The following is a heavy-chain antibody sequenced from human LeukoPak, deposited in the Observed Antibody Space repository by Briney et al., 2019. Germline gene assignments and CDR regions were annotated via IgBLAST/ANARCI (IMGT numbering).Heavy chain of an antibody. CDR3: TTEVGATGPDAFDI. J-gene: IGHJ3*02. CDR1: GFTFSNAW. V-gene: IGHV3-15*01. CDR2: IKTKTDGGTT. Sequence: PGGSLRLSCAASGFTFSNAWMSWVRQAPGKGMEWVGRIKTKTDGGTTDYAAHVKGRFTISRDDSKNTLYLQMNSLKTEDTAVYYCTTEVGATGPDAFDIWGQGTMVTVSS. D-gene: IGHD1-26*01.